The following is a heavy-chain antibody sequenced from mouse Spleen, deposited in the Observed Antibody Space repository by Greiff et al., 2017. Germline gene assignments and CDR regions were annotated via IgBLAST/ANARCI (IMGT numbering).Heavy chain of an antibody. D-gene: IGHD2-13*01. CDR2: ILPGSGST. CDR1: GYTFTGYW. J-gene: IGHJ4*01. Sequence: QVQLQQSGAELMKPGASVKLSCKATGYTFTGYWIEWVKQRPGHGLEWIGEILPGSGSTNYNEKFKGKATFTADTSSNTAYMQLSRLTTEESIIYYCARCLYYGDLVSCMGYRGQRTSVTVSS. V-gene: IGHV1-9*01. CDR3: ARCLYYGDLVSCMGY.